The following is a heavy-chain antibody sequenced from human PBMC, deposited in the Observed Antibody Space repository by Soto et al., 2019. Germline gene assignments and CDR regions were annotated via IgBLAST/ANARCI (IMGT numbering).Heavy chain of an antibody. CDR3: XXXXXXXXXXXADY. V-gene: IGHV3-23*01. CDR2: ISGNGGTA. J-gene: IGHJ4*02. Sequence: EVQLLESGGGLVQPGGSLRLSCAASGFTFSVYGMTWVRQGPGKGLEWVSLISGNGGTAYYADSVEGRFTISRDNXXXXXXXXXXXXXXXXXXXXXXXXXXXXXXXXXADYWGQGTLVTVSS. CDR1: GFTFSVYG.